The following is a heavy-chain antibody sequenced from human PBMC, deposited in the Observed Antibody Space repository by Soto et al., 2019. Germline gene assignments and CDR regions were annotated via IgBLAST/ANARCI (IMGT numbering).Heavy chain of an antibody. V-gene: IGHV4-34*09. J-gene: IGHJ4*02. CDR3: ARGHYDILTGYPRHFDY. D-gene: IGHD3-9*01. CDR2: IYYSGST. CDR1: GGSFSGYY. Sequence: SETLSLTCAVYGGSFSGYYWIWIRQPPGKGLEWIGYIYYSGSTYYNPSLKSRVTISVDTSKNQFSLKLSSVTAADTAVYYCARGHYDILTGYPRHFDYWGQGTLVTVSS.